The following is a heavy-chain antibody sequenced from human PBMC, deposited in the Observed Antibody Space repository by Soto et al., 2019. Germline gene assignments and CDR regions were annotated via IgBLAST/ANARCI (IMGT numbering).Heavy chain of an antibody. CDR1: GFSFTSYA. Sequence: EVQLWESGEGLVQPGGSLRLSCAASGFSFTSYAMSWVRQAPGKGLEWVSAISGSAAGTYYADSVKGRFTISGDNSKNTLYLQMNSLRAEDTAVYYCAKGRYNYGPFPLDYWGQGTLVTVSS. D-gene: IGHD5-18*01. J-gene: IGHJ4*02. CDR2: ISGSAAGT. V-gene: IGHV3-23*01. CDR3: AKGRYNYGPFPLDY.